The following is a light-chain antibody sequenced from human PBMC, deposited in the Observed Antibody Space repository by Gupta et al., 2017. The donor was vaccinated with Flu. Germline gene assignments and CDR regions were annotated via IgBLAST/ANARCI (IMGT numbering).Light chain of an antibody. Sequence: NSDVGGYNELAWCQQFPGKGPKLVIYDVNSRPSGVSDRFAGSKSGNTASLTISGLQAEDEADYYCCSYTSRHSYFFGTGTKVTVL. V-gene: IGLV2-14*03. J-gene: IGLJ1*01. CDR1: NSDVGGYNE. CDR3: CSYTSRHSYF. CDR2: DVN.